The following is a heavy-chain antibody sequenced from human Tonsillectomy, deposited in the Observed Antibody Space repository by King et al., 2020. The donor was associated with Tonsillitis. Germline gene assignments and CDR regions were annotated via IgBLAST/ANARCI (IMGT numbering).Heavy chain of an antibody. CDR1: GYTISSSD. Sequence: QLVQSGAEVKKPGASVKVSCKASGYTISSSDINWVRQATGQGLEWMGWMNPHSGNTGYAQKFQGRVTMTRNTSISTAYMVLSSLSSEDTAVYYCARGGYSSGYYTVDHWGQGTLVTVSS. D-gene: IGHD6-19*01. CDR2: MNPHSGNT. CDR3: ARGGYSSGYYTVDH. J-gene: IGHJ4*02. V-gene: IGHV1-8*01.